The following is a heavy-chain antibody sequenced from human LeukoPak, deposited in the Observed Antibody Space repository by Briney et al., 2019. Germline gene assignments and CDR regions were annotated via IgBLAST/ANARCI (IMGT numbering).Heavy chain of an antibody. CDR1: GYTFTSYY. CDR3: ARGGYCSSTSCYGYYYYYGMDV. Sequence: ASVKVSCKASGYTFTSYYMHWVRQAPGQGLEWMGIINPSGGSTSYAQKFQGRVTMTRDTSTSTVYMGLSSLRSEDTAVYYCARGGYCSSTSCYGYYYYYGMDVWGQGTTVTVSS. D-gene: IGHD2-2*01. V-gene: IGHV1-46*01. CDR2: INPSGGST. J-gene: IGHJ6*02.